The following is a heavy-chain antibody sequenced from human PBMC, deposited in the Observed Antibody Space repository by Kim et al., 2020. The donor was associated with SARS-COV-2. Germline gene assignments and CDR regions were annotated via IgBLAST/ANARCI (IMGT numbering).Heavy chain of an antibody. V-gene: IGHV3-11*01. CDR3: ARVGETAMSLYNYYYALDV. J-gene: IGHJ6*02. Sequence: GRFTISRDNAKNSLYLQINSLSAEDTAVYYCARVGETAMSLYNYYYALDVWGQGTTVIVSS. D-gene: IGHD5-18*01.